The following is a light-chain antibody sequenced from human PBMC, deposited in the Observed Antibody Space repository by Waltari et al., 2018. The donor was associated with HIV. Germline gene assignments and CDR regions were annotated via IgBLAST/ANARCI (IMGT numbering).Light chain of an antibody. V-gene: IGLV2-23*02. Sequence: QSALTQPASVSGSPGQSITVSCTGTSSDVGTYDLVSWYQQHPGKAPNLMIYGVTKRPSGVSNRFSGSKSGNTASLTVSGLQADDEAEYYCCSYRGSNTWVFGGGTKVTVL. CDR1: SSDVGTYDL. J-gene: IGLJ3*02. CDR3: CSYRGSNTWV. CDR2: GVT.